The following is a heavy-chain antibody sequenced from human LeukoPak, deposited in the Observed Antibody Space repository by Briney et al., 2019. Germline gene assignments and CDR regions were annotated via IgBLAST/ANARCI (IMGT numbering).Heavy chain of an antibody. Sequence: GGSLRLSCAASGFTFSSYGMHWVRQAPGKGLERVAFIRYDGSNKYYADSVKGRFTISRDNSKNTLYLQMNSLRAEDTAVYYCAKSIISTRNPIDYWGQGTLVTVSS. CDR3: AKSIISTRNPIDY. J-gene: IGHJ4*02. CDR2: IRYDGSNK. D-gene: IGHD3-9*01. V-gene: IGHV3-30*02. CDR1: GFTFSSYG.